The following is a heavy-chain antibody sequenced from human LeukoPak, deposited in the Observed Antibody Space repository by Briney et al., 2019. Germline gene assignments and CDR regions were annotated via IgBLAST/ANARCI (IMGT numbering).Heavy chain of an antibody. CDR3: ARPYYYDSRIDP. J-gene: IGHJ5*02. CDR1: GGSISSGDYY. CDR2: MYYSGST. D-gene: IGHD3-22*01. Sequence: PSETLSLTCTVSGGSISSGDYYCSWIRQPPGKGLEWIAYMYYSGSTYYNTSLKSRVTMSADTSKNQLSLKLSSVTAADTAVYYCARPYYYDSRIDPWGQGILVTVSS. V-gene: IGHV4-30-4*01.